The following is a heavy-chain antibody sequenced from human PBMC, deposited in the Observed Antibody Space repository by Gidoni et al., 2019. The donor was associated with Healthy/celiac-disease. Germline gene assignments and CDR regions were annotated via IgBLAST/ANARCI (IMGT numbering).Heavy chain of an antibody. CDR3: ARSPYYGSGTSSPGGPYYYYMDV. CDR1: GGSISSGGYS. J-gene: IGHJ6*03. D-gene: IGHD3-10*01. V-gene: IGHV4-30-2*01. Sequence: QLQLQESGSGLVKPSQTLSLTCAVSGGSISSGGYSWSWIRQPPGKGLEWIGYIYHSGSTYYNPSLKSRVTISVDRSKNQFSLKLSSVTAADTAVYYCARSPYYGSGTSSPGGPYYYYMDVWGKGTTVTVSS. CDR2: IYHSGST.